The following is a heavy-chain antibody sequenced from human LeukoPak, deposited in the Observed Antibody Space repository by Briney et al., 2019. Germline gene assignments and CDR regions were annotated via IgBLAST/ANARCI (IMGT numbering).Heavy chain of an antibody. V-gene: IGHV1-46*01. CDR1: GYTFTGYY. CDR2: INPSGGGT. CDR3: ARDGRIAVPGERSDAFDI. J-gene: IGHJ3*02. Sequence: GASVKVSCKASGYTFTGYYMHWVRQAPGRGLEWMGIINPSGGGTSYAQKFQGRVTMTRDTSTSTVYMELSSLKSEDTAVYYCARDGRIAVPGERSDAFDIWGQGTMVTVSS. D-gene: IGHD6-13*01.